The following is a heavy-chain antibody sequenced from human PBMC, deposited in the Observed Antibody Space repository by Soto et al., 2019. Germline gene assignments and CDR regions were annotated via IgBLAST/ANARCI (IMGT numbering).Heavy chain of an antibody. CDR2: IIPIFGTS. V-gene: IGHV1-69*01. CDR3: ASTPTLKWKDAFSDDRSYYYGMDV. J-gene: IGHJ6*02. D-gene: IGHD1-20*01. Sequence: QVQLVQSGAEVKKPGSSVKVSCKASGGTFSSYAISWVRQAPGQGLEWMGGIIPIFGTSNYAQKFQGRVTITADASTSTAYMEPRSLRSEDTAVYYCASTPTLKWKDAFSDDRSYYYGMDVWGQGTTVTVS. CDR1: GGTFSSYA.